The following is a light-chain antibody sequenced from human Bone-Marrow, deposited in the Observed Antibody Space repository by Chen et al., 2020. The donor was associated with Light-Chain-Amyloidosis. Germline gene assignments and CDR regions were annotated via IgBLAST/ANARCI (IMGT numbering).Light chain of an antibody. CDR1: NIGSTS. J-gene: IGLJ3*02. CDR3: QVWDRSSDRPV. V-gene: IGLV3-21*02. CDR2: DDS. Sequence: SYVLTQPSSVSVAPVQTATIACGGNNIGSTSVHWYQQTPGQAPLLVVYDDSDRPSGIPERLSGSKSGNTATLTISRVEAGDEADYYCQVWDRSSDRPVFGGGTKLTVL.